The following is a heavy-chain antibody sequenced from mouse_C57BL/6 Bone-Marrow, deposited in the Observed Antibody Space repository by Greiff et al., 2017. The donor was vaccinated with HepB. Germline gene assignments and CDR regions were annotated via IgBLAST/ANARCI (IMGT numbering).Heavy chain of an antibody. Sequence: EVKLLESGGGLVKPGGSLKLSCAASGFTFSSYTMSWVRQTPEKRLEWVATISGGGGNTYYTDSVKGRFTISRDNAKNTLYLQMSSLRSEDTALYYCARHRAYWGQGTLVTVSA. CDR1: GFTFSSYT. V-gene: IGHV5-9*01. CDR3: ARHRAY. J-gene: IGHJ3*01. CDR2: ISGGGGNT.